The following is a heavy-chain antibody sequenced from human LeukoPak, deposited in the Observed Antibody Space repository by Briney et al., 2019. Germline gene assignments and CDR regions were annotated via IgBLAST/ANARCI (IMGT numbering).Heavy chain of an antibody. V-gene: IGHV3-23*01. CDR2: ISGSGGST. Sequence: GGSLRLSCAASGFTFSNYAVSWVRQAPGKGLEWVSAISGSGGSTYYADSVKGRFTISRDNSKNTLYLQMNSLRAEDTAVYYCAKVSYYYDSSGYLYYFDYWGQGTLVTVSP. D-gene: IGHD3-22*01. CDR3: AKVSYYYDSSGYLYYFDY. J-gene: IGHJ4*02. CDR1: GFTFSNYA.